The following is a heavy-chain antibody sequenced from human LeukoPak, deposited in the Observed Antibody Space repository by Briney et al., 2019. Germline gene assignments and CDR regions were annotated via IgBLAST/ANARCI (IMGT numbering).Heavy chain of an antibody. CDR3: ASQLGLVPFSVGFDY. V-gene: IGHV3-30*02. Sequence: PGGSLRLSCAASGFTFSSHGMHWVRQAPGKGLEWVTFIRSDGSSNYYGDSVKGRFTLSRDNFKNTLSLQMNSLRAEDTAVYYCASQLGLVPFSVGFDYWGQGTLVTVSS. D-gene: IGHD6-13*01. CDR2: IRSDGSSN. CDR1: GFTFSSHG. J-gene: IGHJ4*02.